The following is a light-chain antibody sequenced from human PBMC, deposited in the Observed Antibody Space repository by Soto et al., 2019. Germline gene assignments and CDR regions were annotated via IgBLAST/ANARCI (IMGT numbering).Light chain of an antibody. CDR3: LQYLNYPLT. CDR2: RTS. V-gene: IGKV1-5*03. J-gene: IGKJ4*01. Sequence: DIQMTQSPSTLSASVGDRVIITCRASQSLNNWLAWYQQKPGKAPKILIYRTSSLESGVPSRFSGSGSGAEFTLAISSLQPDDVATYYCLQYLNYPLTFGGGTKVEIK. CDR1: QSLNNW.